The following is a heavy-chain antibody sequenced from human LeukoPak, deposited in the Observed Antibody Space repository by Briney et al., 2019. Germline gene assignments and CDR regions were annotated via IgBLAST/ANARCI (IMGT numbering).Heavy chain of an antibody. V-gene: IGHV4-38-2*02. CDR1: GYSISSGYY. J-gene: IGHJ6*03. CDR2: VYHSGST. D-gene: IGHD4-11*01. CDR3: ARDNYGPGYYYYMDV. Sequence: PAETLSLTCTVSGYSISSGYYWGWIRQPPGKGLEWIGSVYHSGSTYYNPSLKSRVTISVDTSKNQFSLKLSSVTAADTAVYYCARDNYGPGYYYYMDVWGKGTTVTVSS.